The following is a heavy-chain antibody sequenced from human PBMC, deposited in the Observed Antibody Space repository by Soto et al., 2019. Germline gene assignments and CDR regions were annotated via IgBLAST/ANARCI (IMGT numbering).Heavy chain of an antibody. Sequence: SETLSRTSSVSGGSISNYYWSWIRQPPGKGLEWIGVMSYRGTTNYNPSIKSRVTISVDTSKNQFSLKQSSVTAADTAVYYCARRYPDWFLSGRSWFDPWGQGTLVTVX. CDR3: ARRYPDWFLSGRSWFDP. CDR1: GGSISNYY. J-gene: IGHJ5*02. D-gene: IGHD3-9*01. V-gene: IGHV4-59*12. CDR2: MSYRGTT.